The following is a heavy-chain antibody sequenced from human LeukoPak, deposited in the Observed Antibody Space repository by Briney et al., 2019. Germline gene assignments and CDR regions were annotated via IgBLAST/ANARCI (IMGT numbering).Heavy chain of an antibody. CDR3: ARRRYYQLLSATYYGMDV. Sequence: SVKVSCKASGGTFSRFTISWVRQAPGQGLEWMGGIIPIFGTANYAQKFQGRVTITADESTSTAYMELSSLRSEDTAVYYCARRRYYQLLSATYYGMDVWGQGTTVTVSS. D-gene: IGHD2-2*01. V-gene: IGHV1-69*13. J-gene: IGHJ6*02. CDR1: GGTFSRFT. CDR2: IIPIFGTA.